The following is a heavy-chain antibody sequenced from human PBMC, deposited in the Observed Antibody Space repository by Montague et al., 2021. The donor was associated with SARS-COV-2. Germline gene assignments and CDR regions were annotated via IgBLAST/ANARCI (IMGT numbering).Heavy chain of an antibody. Sequence: SETLSLTCTVSGGFISSFYWSWFRQPPGKGLEWIGYISDSGSTNYNPSLTSRVTMSVGTSKNQFSLKVNSVTAADTAVYYCARHYSATLPAVYWGQGTLVTVSS. D-gene: IGHD2-15*01. V-gene: IGHV4-59*08. CDR3: ARHYSATLPAVY. CDR1: GGFISSFY. J-gene: IGHJ4*02. CDR2: ISDSGST.